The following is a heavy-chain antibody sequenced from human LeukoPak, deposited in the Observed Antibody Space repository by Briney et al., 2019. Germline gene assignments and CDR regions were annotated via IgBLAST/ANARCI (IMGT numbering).Heavy chain of an antibody. CDR1: GFTFSSYS. D-gene: IGHD3-22*01. V-gene: IGHV3-21*04. J-gene: IGHJ4*02. CDR3: ANGRVTMIVS. Sequence: GGSLRLSCAASGFTFSSYSMNWVRQAPGKGLEWVSSISSSSSYIYYADSVKGRFTISRDNSKNTLYLQMNSLRAEDTAVYYCANGRVTMIVSWGQGTLVTVSS. CDR2: ISSSSSYI.